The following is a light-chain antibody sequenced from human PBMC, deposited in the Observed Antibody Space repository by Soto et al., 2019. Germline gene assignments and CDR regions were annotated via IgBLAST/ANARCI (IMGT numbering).Light chain of an antibody. CDR2: GNS. CDR1: SSNIGAGYD. Sequence: QSALTQPPSVSWAPGQRVTISCTGSSSNIGAGYDVHWYQQLPGTAPKLLIYGNSNRPSGVPDRFSGSKSGTSASLAITGLQAEDEADYYCQSYDSSLSALYVFGTGTKLTVL. J-gene: IGLJ1*01. CDR3: QSYDSSLSALYV. V-gene: IGLV1-40*01.